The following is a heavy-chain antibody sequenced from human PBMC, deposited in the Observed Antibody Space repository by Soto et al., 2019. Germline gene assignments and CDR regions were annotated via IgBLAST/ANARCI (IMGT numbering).Heavy chain of an antibody. D-gene: IGHD2-2*01. V-gene: IGHV4-34*01. Sequence: PSETLSLTCAVYGGSFSGYYWSWIRQPPGKGLEWIGEINHSGSTNYNPSLKSRVTISVDTSKNQFSLKLSSVTAADTAVYYCGRGFTSSYYFAYWGQGTLVTVSS. CDR2: INHSGST. J-gene: IGHJ4*02. CDR3: GRGFTSSYYFAY. CDR1: GGSFSGYY.